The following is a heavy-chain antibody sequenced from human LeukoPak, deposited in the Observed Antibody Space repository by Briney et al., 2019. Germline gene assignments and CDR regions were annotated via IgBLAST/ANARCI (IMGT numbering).Heavy chain of an antibody. V-gene: IGHV1-2*02. Sequence: ASVKVSCKASGYTFINSYIYWVRQAPGQGLEWMGWINPNSGGTNFAQKFQDRVTVTRDTSISTVYLGLSRLRLDDTAVYYCARSHHYDSSGYEYWGQGTLVTVSS. D-gene: IGHD3-22*01. J-gene: IGHJ4*02. CDR1: GYTFINSY. CDR3: ARSHHYDSSGYEY. CDR2: INPNSGGT.